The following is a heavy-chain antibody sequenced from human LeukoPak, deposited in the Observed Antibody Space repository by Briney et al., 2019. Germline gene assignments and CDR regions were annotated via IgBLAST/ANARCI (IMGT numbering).Heavy chain of an antibody. CDR1: GFTFDDYA. CDR3: ARVGSGYYYSSPDGMDV. Sequence: GRSLRLSCAASGFTFDDYAMHWVRQAPGKGLEWVSGISWNSGSIGYADSVKGRFTISRDNAKNSLYLQMNSLRAEDTALYYCARVGSGYYYSSPDGMDVWGQGTTVTVSS. V-gene: IGHV3-9*01. CDR2: ISWNSGSI. D-gene: IGHD3-22*01. J-gene: IGHJ6*02.